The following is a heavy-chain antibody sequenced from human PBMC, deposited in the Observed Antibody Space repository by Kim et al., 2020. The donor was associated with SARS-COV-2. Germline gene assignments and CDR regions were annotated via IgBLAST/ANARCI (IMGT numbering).Heavy chain of an antibody. CDR3: ARGPLLWFGELSRFDAFDI. Sequence: GGSLRLSCAASGFTFSSYGMHWVRQAQGKGLEWVAVISYDGSNKYYADSVKGRFTISRDNSKNTLYLQMNSLRAEDTAVYYCARGPLLWFGELSRFDAFDIWGQGTMVSVSS. D-gene: IGHD3-10*01. J-gene: IGHJ3*02. V-gene: IGHV3-33*05. CDR2: ISYDGSNK. CDR1: GFTFSSYG.